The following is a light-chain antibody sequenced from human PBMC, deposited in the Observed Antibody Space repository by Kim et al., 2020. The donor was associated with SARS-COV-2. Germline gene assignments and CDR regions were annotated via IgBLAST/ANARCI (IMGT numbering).Light chain of an antibody. J-gene: IGKJ3*01. V-gene: IGKV3-20*01. CDR1: QSVSSSY. CDR2: GAS. Sequence: PGERATLSCRASQSVSSSYLAWYQQKPGQAPRLLIYGASSRATGIPDRFSGSGSGTDFTLTISRLEPEDFAVYYCQQYGSSRGFTFGPGTKVDIK. CDR3: QQYGSSRGFT.